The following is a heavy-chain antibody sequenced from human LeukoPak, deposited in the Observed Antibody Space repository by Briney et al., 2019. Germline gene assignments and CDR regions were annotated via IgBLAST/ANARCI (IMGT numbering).Heavy chain of an antibody. V-gene: IGHV3-48*03. Sequence: GGSLRLSCAASGFIFSNYEINWVRQAPGKGLDWVSSISSSGSTMKFADSVKGRFTISRDNAKNSVYLQMNSLRGEDTAVYYCARSFDVWGQGILVTVSS. CDR1: GFIFSNYE. CDR2: ISSSGSTM. J-gene: IGHJ3*01. CDR3: ARSFDV.